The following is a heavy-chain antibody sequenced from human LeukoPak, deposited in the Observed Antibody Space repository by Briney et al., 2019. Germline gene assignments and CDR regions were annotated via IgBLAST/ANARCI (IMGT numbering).Heavy chain of an antibody. J-gene: IGHJ6*02. CDR2: IYYSGST. D-gene: IGHD3-10*01. Sequence: SETLSLTCTVSGGSISSYYWSWIRQPPGKGLDWIGYIYYSGSTNYNPSLKSRVTISVDTSKNQFSLKLSSVTAADTAVYYCARVARGVSSYYYYGMDVWGQGTTVTVSS. CDR1: GGSISSYY. CDR3: ARVARGVSSYYYYGMDV. V-gene: IGHV4-59*01.